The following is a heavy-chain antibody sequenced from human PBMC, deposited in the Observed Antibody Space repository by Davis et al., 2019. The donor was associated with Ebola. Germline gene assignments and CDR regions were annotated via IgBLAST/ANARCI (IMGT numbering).Heavy chain of an antibody. CDR1: GGSISTYY. J-gene: IGHJ5*01. V-gene: IGHV4-59*12. CDR2: IYYSGST. D-gene: IGHD6-19*01. CDR3: ARGARYSSGWFDY. Sequence: SETLSLTCTVSGGSISTYYWSWIRQPPGKGLEWIGSIYYSGSTYYNPSLESRVTISVDTSNNQFSLKVRSVTAADTAVYYCARGARYSSGWFDYWGQGTLVTVSS.